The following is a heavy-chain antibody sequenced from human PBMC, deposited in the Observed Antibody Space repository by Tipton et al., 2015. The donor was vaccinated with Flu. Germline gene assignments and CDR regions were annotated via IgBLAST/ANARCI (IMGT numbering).Heavy chain of an antibody. V-gene: IGHV4-34*01. CDR2: INHSGST. D-gene: IGHD5-24*01. CDR1: GGSFSGYY. CDR3: ARGGYNLVY. J-gene: IGHJ4*02. Sequence: GLVKPSETLSLTCAVYGGSFSGYYWSWIRQPPGKGLEWIGEINHSGSTNYNPSLKSRVTISADTSKNQFSLKLSSVTAADTAVYYCARGGYNLVYWGQGTLVTVSS.